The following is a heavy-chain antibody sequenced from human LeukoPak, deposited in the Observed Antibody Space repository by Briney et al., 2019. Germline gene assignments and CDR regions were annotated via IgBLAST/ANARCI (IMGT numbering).Heavy chain of an antibody. D-gene: IGHD3-22*01. Sequence: SETLSLTCTVSGGSISSVDYYWSWIRQPPGKGLEWVGYIYYSGSTYYNPSLKSRVTISVDTSKNQFSLKLSSVTAADTAVYYCASQYYYDSSGYYFWGQGTLVTVSS. CDR1: GGSISSVDYY. J-gene: IGHJ4*02. CDR3: ASQYYYDSSGYYF. CDR2: IYYSGST. V-gene: IGHV4-30-4*08.